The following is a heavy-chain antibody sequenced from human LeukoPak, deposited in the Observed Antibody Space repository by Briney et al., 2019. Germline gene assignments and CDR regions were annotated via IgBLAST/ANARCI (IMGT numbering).Heavy chain of an antibody. CDR3: ARLTKPIFGVVRSGDY. Sequence: ASVKVSCKASGYTFTSYDINWVRQATGQGLEWVGWMNPDSGNTGYAQKFQGRVTMTRNTSISTAYMELSSLRSEDTAVYYCARLTKPIFGVVRSGDYWGQGTLVTVSS. CDR2: MNPDSGNT. J-gene: IGHJ4*02. CDR1: GYTFTSYD. D-gene: IGHD3-3*01. V-gene: IGHV1-8*01.